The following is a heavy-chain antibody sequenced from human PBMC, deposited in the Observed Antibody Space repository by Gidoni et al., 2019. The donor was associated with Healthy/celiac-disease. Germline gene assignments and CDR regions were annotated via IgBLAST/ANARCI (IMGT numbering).Heavy chain of an antibody. J-gene: IGHJ5*02. D-gene: IGHD3-22*01. CDR1: GGTFSSYA. V-gene: IGHV1-69*01. Sequence: QVQLVQSGAEVKKPGSSVKVSCKASGGTFSSYAISGVRQAPGQGLEWMGGIIPILGTANYAQKFQGRVTITADESTSTAYMELSSRRSEDTAGYYCARAYYYELGGGWFDPWGQGTLVTVSS. CDR3: ARAYYYELGGGWFDP. CDR2: IIPILGTA.